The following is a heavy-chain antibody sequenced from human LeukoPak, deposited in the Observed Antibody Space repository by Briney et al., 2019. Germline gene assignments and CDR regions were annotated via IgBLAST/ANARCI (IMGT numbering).Heavy chain of an antibody. CDR1: GGSISSYY. CDR2: IFASGST. Sequence: SETLSLTCTLSGGSISSYYWSWIRHPPGNGLEWIGYIFASGSTNGNPSLKGRATKSVVTFKRDFSLKLSSVTAANTAVYYWASYRPGAIPAYDAFDIWGQGTMVTVSS. V-gene: IGHV4-4*08. J-gene: IGHJ3*02. D-gene: IGHD1-26*01. CDR3: ASYRPGAIPAYDAFDI.